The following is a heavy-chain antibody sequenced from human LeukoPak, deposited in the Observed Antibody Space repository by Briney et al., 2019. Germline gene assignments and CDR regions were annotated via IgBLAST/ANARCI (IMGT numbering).Heavy chain of an antibody. CDR3: EXVCIAAACVDY. V-gene: IGHV1-8*03. CDR1: XXTFTXYD. Sequence: AXXXTFTXYDINWVRQATGQGLEWMGWMNPNSGNTGYAQKFQGRVTITRNTSISKAYMEMRRLRSEDTAVYYCEXVCIAAACVDYWGQGTLVTVSS. CDR2: MNPNSGNT. J-gene: IGHJ4*02. D-gene: IGHD6-13*01.